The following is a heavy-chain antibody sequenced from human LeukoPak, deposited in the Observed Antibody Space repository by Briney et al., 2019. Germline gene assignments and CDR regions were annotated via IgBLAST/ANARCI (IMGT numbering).Heavy chain of an antibody. J-gene: IGHJ4*02. CDR2: IYDSGST. CDR3: ASLPWTLQSFFDY. CDR1: GGSIRSSYYY. Sequence: SETLSLTCTVSGGSIRSSYYYWGWIRQPPGKGLEWIGSIYDSGSTYYNPSLKSRVTISVDTSKNQFSLKLSSVTAADTAVYYCASLPWTLQSFFDYWGQGTLVTVSS. D-gene: IGHD3/OR15-3a*01. V-gene: IGHV4-39*01.